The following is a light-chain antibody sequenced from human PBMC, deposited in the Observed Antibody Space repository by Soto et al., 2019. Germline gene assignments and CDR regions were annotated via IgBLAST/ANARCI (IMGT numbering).Light chain of an antibody. CDR1: QSVSSN. Sequence: EIVMTQPPATLSVSPGERATLSCRASQSVSSNLAWYQQKPGQPPRLLIYGASTRATGIPARFSGSGSGTEFTLTISSLQSEDFAVYYCQQYNNWPPAYTFGQGTKLEIK. V-gene: IGKV3-15*01. CDR2: GAS. CDR3: QQYNNWPPAYT. J-gene: IGKJ2*01.